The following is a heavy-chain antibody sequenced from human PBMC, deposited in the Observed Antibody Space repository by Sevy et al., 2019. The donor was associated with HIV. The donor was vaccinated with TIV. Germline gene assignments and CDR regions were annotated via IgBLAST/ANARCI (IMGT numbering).Heavy chain of an antibody. CDR3: AKLRRYNSSWDAFDI. D-gene: IGHD6-13*01. V-gene: IGHV3-48*03. CDR1: GFTFSSYE. J-gene: IGHJ3*02. Sequence: GESLKISCAASGFTFSSYEMNWVRQAPGKGLEWISYISSSGSTIDYADSVKGRFTISRDNAKNSLYLQMNSLRAEDTAVYYCAKLRRYNSSWDAFDIWGQGTIITVSS. CDR2: ISSSGSTI.